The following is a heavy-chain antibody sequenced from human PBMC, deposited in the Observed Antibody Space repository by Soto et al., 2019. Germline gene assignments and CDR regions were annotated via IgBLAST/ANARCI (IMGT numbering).Heavy chain of an antibody. CDR1: GFTFSSYG. CDR2: ISYDGSNK. D-gene: IGHD3-10*01. Sequence: QVQLVESGGGVVQPGRSLRLSCAASGFTFSSYGMHWVRQAPGKGLEWVAVISYDGSNKYYADSVKGRFTISRDNSKNTLYLQMNSLRAEDTAVYYCAKDQGSVLYYFDYWGQGTLVTVSS. V-gene: IGHV3-30*18. CDR3: AKDQGSVLYYFDY. J-gene: IGHJ4*02.